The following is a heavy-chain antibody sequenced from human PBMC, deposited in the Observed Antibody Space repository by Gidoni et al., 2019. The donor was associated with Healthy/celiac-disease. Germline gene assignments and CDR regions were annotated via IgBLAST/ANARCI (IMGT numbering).Heavy chain of an antibody. Sequence: EVQLLESGGGLVQHGGSLRLVCAASGFTFSSDAMSWVRQAPGKGLEWVSAISGSGGSTYYADSVKGRFTISRDNSKNTLYLQMNSLRAEDTAVYYCAKGATPNTYYFDYWGQGTLVTVSS. J-gene: IGHJ4*02. CDR1: GFTFSSDA. CDR3: AKGATPNTYYFDY. CDR2: ISGSGGST. V-gene: IGHV3-23*01. D-gene: IGHD5-12*01.